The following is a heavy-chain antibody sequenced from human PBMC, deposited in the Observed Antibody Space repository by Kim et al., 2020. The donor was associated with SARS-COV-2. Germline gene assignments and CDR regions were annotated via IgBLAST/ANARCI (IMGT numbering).Heavy chain of an antibody. V-gene: IGHV4-61*02. CDR1: GGSISSGSYY. J-gene: IGHJ6*02. CDR3: ARRGYSYYYYYGMDV. CDR2: IYTSGST. Sequence: SETLSLTCTVSGGSISSGSYYWSWIRQPAGKGLEWIGRIYTSGSTNYNPSLKSRVTISVDTSKNQFSLKLSSVTAADTAVYYCARRGYSYYYYYGMDVWGQGTTGTVS. D-gene: IGHD5-18*01.